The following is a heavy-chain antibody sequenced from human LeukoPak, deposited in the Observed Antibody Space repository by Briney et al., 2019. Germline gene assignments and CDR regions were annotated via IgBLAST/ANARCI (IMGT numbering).Heavy chain of an antibody. V-gene: IGHV4-59*01. Sequence: KPSETLSLTCTVSGGSISSYYWSWIRQPPGKGLEWIGYIYDSGSTNYNPSLKSRVTISVDTSKNQFSLKLSSVTAADTAVCYCARGGSGYDSFYYYGMDVWGQGTTVTVSS. CDR1: GGSISSYY. CDR3: ARGGSGYDSFYYYGMDV. CDR2: IYDSGST. J-gene: IGHJ6*02. D-gene: IGHD5-12*01.